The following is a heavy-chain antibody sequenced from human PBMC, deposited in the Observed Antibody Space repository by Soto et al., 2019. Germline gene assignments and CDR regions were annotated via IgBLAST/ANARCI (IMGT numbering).Heavy chain of an antibody. Sequence: QVQLVQSGAEVKKPGSSVKVSCKASGGTFSSYAISWVRQAPGQGLEWMGGIIPIFGTANYAQKFQGRVTIPADESTSTAYMELSSLRSEDTAVYYCALAAAVTPLKKYYYDYGMDVWGQGTTVTVSS. J-gene: IGHJ6*02. CDR1: GGTFSSYA. V-gene: IGHV1-69*01. CDR3: ALAAAVTPLKKYYYDYGMDV. CDR2: IIPIFGTA. D-gene: IGHD6-13*01.